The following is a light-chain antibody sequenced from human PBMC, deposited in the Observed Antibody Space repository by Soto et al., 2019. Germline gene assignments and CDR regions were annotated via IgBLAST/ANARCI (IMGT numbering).Light chain of an antibody. CDR3: QQRSKWPRT. V-gene: IGKV3-11*01. J-gene: IGKJ2*01. CDR2: DAS. Sequence: EIVLTQSPANLSLSPGERATVSCRASQSVSSSLAWYQQKRGQAPRLLIYDASNRATGIPARFSGSGSGTDFTLTISSLEPEDFAVYYCQQRSKWPRTFGQGTKLEIK. CDR1: QSVSSS.